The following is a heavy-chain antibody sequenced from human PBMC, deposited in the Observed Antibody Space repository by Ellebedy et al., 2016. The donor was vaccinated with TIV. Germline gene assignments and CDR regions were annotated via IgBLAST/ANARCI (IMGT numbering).Heavy chain of an antibody. D-gene: IGHD2-15*01. Sequence: AASVKVSCKASGFTFTKSAVQWVRQARGQRLEWIGWIVVGSGNTHYAQKFQESVTITRDMSTSTAYMELSSLSSEDTAVYYCAADSVVGPSASWYFDLWGRGTLVTVSS. J-gene: IGHJ2*01. CDR3: AADSVVGPSASWYFDL. CDR2: IVVGSGNT. CDR1: GFTFTKSA. V-gene: IGHV1-58*01.